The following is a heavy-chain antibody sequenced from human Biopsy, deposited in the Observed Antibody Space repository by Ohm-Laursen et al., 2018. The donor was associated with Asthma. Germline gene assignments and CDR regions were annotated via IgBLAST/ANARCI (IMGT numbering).Heavy chain of an antibody. CDR1: GFAVSRDH. CDR3: AREGVAGTHIED. Sequence: GSLRLSCAASGFAVSRDHMFWVRQAPGKGLEWVSVIYSGGTSHTADSVRGRFTISRDNSKNTLSLQMSSLTAEDTAVYYCAREGVAGTHIEDWGQGTLVTVSS. CDR2: IYSGGTS. V-gene: IGHV3-66*02. J-gene: IGHJ4*02. D-gene: IGHD6-19*01.